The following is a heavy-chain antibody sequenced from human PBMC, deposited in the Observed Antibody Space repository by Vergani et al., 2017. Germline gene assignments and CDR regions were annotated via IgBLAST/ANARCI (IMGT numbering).Heavy chain of an antibody. Sequence: QVQLVQSGAEVKKPGSSVKVSCKASGGTFSSYAISWVRQAPGQGLELMGGIIPIFGTANYAQKVQGRVTITADESTSTAYMELSSLRSEDTAVYYCATPQETVTTRYYYMDVWGKGTTVTVSS. J-gene: IGHJ6*03. CDR2: IIPIFGTA. CDR3: ATPQETVTTRYYYMDV. CDR1: GGTFSSYA. D-gene: IGHD4-11*01. V-gene: IGHV1-69*01.